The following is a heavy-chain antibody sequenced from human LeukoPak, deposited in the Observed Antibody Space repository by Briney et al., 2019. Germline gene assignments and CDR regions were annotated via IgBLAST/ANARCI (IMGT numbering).Heavy chain of an antibody. V-gene: IGHV3-7*01. J-gene: IGHJ4*02. Sequence: GGSLRLSCAASGFTFSSDWMSWVRQAPGKGLEWVANIKQDGSEKYYVDSVKGRFTISRDNAKNSLYLQMNSLRAEDTAVYYCARDNNWNYGGGFDYWGQGTLVTVSS. CDR3: ARDNNWNYGGGFDY. CDR2: IKQDGSEK. D-gene: IGHD1-7*01. CDR1: GFTFSSDW.